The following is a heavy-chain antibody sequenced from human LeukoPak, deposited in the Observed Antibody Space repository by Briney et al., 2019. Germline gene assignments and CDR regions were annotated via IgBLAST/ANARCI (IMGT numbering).Heavy chain of an antibody. CDR2: IYSGGST. CDR3: ARSSRWGPYYYMDV. D-gene: IGHD6-13*01. V-gene: IGHV3-53*01. CDR1: GFTFDDYW. J-gene: IGHJ6*03. Sequence: GGSLRLSCGASGFTFDDYWMSWVRQAPGQGLEWVSVIYSGGSTYYADSVKGRFTISRDKSKNTLYLQMNSLRAEDTAVYYCARSSRWGPYYYMDVWGKGTTVTISS.